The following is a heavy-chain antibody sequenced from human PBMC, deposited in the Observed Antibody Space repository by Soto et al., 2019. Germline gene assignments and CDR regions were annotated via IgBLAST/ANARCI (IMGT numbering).Heavy chain of an antibody. V-gene: IGHV1-69*01. CDR3: ARPIDGYSGYLFDY. CDR1: GGTFSSYA. CDR2: IIPIFGTA. J-gene: IGHJ4*02. Sequence: QVQLVQSGAEVKKPGSSVKVSCKASGGTFSSYAISWVRQAPGQGLEWMGGIIPIFGTANYAQKFQGRVTITADESTSTAYMELSSLSSEDTAVYYCARPIDGYSGYLFDYWGQGTLVTVSS. D-gene: IGHD5-12*01.